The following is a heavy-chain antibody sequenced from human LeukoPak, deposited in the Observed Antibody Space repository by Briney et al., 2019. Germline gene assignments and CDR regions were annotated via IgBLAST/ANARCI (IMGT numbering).Heavy chain of an antibody. CDR2: LSHPDDI. V-gene: IGHV4-38-2*02. D-gene: IGHD3-22*01. CDR3: ASQFKGPYYGNSGYYLDN. CDR1: GYSISSGHN. Sequence: SETLSLTCNVSGYSISSGHNWGWIRQPPGMGLEWIGSLSHPDDIHYSPSLKSRVTISVDTSKNQFSLKLSSVTAADTAVYFCASQFKGPYYGNSGYYLDNWGRGTLVTVSS. J-gene: IGHJ4*02.